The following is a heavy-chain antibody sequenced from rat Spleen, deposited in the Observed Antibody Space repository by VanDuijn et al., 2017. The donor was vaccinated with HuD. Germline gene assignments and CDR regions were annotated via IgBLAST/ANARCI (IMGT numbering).Heavy chain of an antibody. CDR1: GFSLTSYH. J-gene: IGHJ2*01. CDR2: IWTGGST. CDR3: VRANRESYAHFDY. Sequence: QVQLKESGPGLVQPSQTLSLTCTVSGFSLTSYHVSWVRQPPGKGLEWMGVIWTGGSTAYNSSFNFRLSVSRDSSKSQVFLRMNSLQTEDTATYYCVRANRESYAHFDYWGQGVMVSVSS. V-gene: IGHV2-30*01. D-gene: IGHD1-12*01.